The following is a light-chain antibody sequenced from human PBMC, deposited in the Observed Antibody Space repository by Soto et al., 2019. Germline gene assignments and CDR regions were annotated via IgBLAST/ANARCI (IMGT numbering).Light chain of an antibody. CDR3: SSYAGSDTFV. J-gene: IGLJ1*01. CDR2: HAS. V-gene: IGLV2-14*03. CDR1: SGDVGAYNF. Sequence: QSVLTQPASVSGSPGQSITISCTGTSGDVGAYNFVSWYQQHPGKAPKLIVYHASDRPSGFSSRFSGSKSGNSASLTISGLHAEDEADYYCSSYAGSDTFVFGTGTNVTVL.